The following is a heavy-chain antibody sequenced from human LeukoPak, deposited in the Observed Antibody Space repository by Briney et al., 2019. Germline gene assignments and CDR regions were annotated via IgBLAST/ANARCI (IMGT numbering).Heavy chain of an antibody. V-gene: IGHV2-5*02. Sequence: SGPTLVHPTQALTLTYTFSGFSLLTNGEGVGWIRQPPGEALEWLTLIYWDEDKRYSTSLRNRHTITKDTSKNQVVLTLTNMHPVDTATYYCAHRREYSSAWYWANFDYWGQGTLVTVSS. CDR3: AHRREYSSAWYWANFDY. D-gene: IGHD6-13*01. CDR1: GFSLLTNGEG. CDR2: IYWDEDK. J-gene: IGHJ4*02.